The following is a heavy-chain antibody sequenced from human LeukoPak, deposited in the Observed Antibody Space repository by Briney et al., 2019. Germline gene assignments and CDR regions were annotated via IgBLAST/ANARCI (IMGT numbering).Heavy chain of an antibody. D-gene: IGHD2-15*01. CDR3: AKAPYCSGGSCYSLDPWFDP. V-gene: IGHV3-23*01. CDR1: GFSLSGNA. Sequence: GGSLRLSCAASGFSLSGNAVSWVRQAPGKRPEWVAGIGPDDATFYPASVRGRFTISRDTSQNTMYLQMNSLRAVDAALYYCAKAPYCSGGSCYSLDPWFDPWGQGTLVTVSS. CDR2: IGPDDAT. J-gene: IGHJ5*02.